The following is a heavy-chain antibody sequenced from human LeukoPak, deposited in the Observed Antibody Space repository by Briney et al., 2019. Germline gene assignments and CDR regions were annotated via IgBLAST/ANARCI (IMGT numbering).Heavy chain of an antibody. CDR2: IHYSGST. CDR1: GASVSTFY. V-gene: IGHV4-59*02. Sequence: SETLSLTCTVSGASVSTFYWSWIRQPPGKGLEWIGYIHYSGSTNYNPSLKSRVNISVDTSKNQLSLKVSSVIAADTAVYYCAREWSAFDYWGQGTLVTVSS. CDR3: AREWSAFDY. J-gene: IGHJ4*02. D-gene: IGHD2-15*01.